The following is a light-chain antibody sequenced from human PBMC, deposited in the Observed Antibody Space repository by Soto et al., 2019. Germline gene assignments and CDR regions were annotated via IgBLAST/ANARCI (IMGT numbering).Light chain of an antibody. J-gene: IGKJ3*01. Sequence: EIVLTQSPGTLSLSPGERATLSCRVSQSVSSSSLAWYQQKPGQAPRLLIYGASTRATGIPDRFSGSGSGTDFTLTISRLEPEDFAVYYCQHYGSSFTFGPGTKVDIK. V-gene: IGKV3-20*01. CDR2: GAS. CDR3: QHYGSSFT. CDR1: QSVSSSS.